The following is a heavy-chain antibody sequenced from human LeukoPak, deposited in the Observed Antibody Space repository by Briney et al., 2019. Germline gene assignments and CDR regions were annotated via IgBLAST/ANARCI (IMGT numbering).Heavy chain of an antibody. J-gene: IGHJ4*02. CDR1: GFTFSSYS. V-gene: IGHV3-48*01. CDR2: ISSSSSTI. CDR3: ARDNGYCSSTSCYAFDY. Sequence: PGGSLRLSCAASGFTFSSYSMNWVRQAPGKGLEWVSYISSSSSTIYYADSVKGRFTISRDNAKNSLYLQMNSLRAEDTAVYYCARDNGYCSSTSCYAFDYWGQGTLVTVSS. D-gene: IGHD2-2*03.